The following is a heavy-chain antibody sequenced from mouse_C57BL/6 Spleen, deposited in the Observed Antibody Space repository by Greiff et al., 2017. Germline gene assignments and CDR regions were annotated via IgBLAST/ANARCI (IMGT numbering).Heavy chain of an antibody. CDR2: IYPSDSET. J-gene: IGHJ2*01. Sequence: QVQLQQPGAELVRPGSSVKLSCKASGYTFTSYWMDWVKQRPGQGLEWIGNIYPSDSETHYNQKFKDKATLTVDKSSSTAYMQLSSLTSEDSAVYYCARQESNYFDYWGQGTTLTVSS. D-gene: IGHD5-1*01. CDR1: GYTFTSYW. V-gene: IGHV1-61*01. CDR3: ARQESNYFDY.